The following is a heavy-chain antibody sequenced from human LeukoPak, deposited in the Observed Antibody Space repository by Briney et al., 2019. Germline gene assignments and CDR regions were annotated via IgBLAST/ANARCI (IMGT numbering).Heavy chain of an antibody. Sequence: ASVKVSCKVSGYTLTELSMHWVRQAPGKGLEWMGGFDPEDGETIYAQKFQGRVTITRNTSISTAYMELSSLRSEDTAVYYCARRSYDFWSGYSYFYYYYMDVWGKGTTVTVSS. D-gene: IGHD3-3*01. CDR1: GYTLTELS. CDR2: FDPEDGET. V-gene: IGHV1-24*01. J-gene: IGHJ6*03. CDR3: ARRSYDFWSGYSYFYYYYMDV.